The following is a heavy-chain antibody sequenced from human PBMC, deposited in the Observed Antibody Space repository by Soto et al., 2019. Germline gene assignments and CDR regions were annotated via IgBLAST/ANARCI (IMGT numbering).Heavy chain of an antibody. CDR1: GFTFSSYG. CDR2: IWYDGSNK. V-gene: IGHV3-33*01. Sequence: QVQLVESGGGVVQPGRSLRLSCAASGFTFSSYGMHWVRQAPGKGLEWVAVIWYDGSNKFYADSVKGRFTISRDNSKNPGSLQMNSLRDEDSAAYYCATTGPYWGQGTLVTVSS. J-gene: IGHJ4*02. CDR3: ATTGPY.